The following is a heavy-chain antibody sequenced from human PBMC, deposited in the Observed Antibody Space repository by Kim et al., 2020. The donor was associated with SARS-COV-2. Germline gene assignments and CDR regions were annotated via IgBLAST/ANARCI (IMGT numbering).Heavy chain of an antibody. V-gene: IGHV3-13*04. J-gene: IGHJ3*02. D-gene: IGHD2-15*01. CDR1: GFTFSSYD. CDR3: ARYCSGGSCGDAFDI. CDR2: IGTAGDT. Sequence: GGSLRLSCAASGFTFSSYDMHWVRQATGKGLEWVSAIGTAGDTYYPGSVKGRFTISRENAKNSLYLQMNSLRAGDTVVYYCARYCSGGSCGDAFDIWGQGTMVTVSS.